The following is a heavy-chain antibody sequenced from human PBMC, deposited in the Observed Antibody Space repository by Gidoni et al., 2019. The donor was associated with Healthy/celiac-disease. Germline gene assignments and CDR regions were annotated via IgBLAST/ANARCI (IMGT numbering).Heavy chain of an antibody. Sequence: EVQPLESGGGLVQPGGSLRLSCPASGFTFRRYAMSWVRQAPGKGLEWVSAISGSGGSTYYADSVKGRFTISRDNSKNTLYLQMNSLRAEDTAVYYCAKEITMVRGVIFPQFDYWGQGTLVTVSS. J-gene: IGHJ4*02. CDR3: AKEITMVRGVIFPQFDY. V-gene: IGHV3-23*01. CDR1: GFTFRRYA. D-gene: IGHD3-10*01. CDR2: ISGSGGST.